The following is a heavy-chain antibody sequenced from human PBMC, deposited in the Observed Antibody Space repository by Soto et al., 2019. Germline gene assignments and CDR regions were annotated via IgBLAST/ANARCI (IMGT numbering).Heavy chain of an antibody. D-gene: IGHD3-9*01. CDR2: IYYSGST. CDR1: GGSISSSY. V-gene: IGHV4-59*01. J-gene: IGHJ4*02. CDR3: ARAHILTGYLPFDY. Sequence: SETLSLTCIVSGGSISSSYWNWIRQPPGKGLEWIGYIYYSGSTNYNPSLKSRVNISIDTSKNQLSLKLSSVTAADTAVYYCARAHILTGYLPFDYWGQGTLVTVSS.